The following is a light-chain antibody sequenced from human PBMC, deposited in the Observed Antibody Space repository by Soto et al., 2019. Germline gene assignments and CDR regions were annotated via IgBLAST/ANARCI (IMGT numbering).Light chain of an antibody. CDR3: QAWDSSTVV. V-gene: IGLV3-1*01. Sequence: SYELTRPPSVSVSPGQTASITCSGDKLGDKYACWYQQKPGQSPVLVIYQGSKRPSGIPERFSGSNSGNTATLTISGTQAMDEADYYCQAWDSSTVVFGGGTKVTVL. J-gene: IGLJ2*01. CDR2: QGS. CDR1: KLGDKY.